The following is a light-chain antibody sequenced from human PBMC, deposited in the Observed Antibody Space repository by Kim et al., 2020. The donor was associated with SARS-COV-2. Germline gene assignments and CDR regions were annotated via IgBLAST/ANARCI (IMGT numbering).Light chain of an antibody. Sequence: AYVGDRFTIACRASQDIGHYLAWYRQEPGKAPEVLIYRASTLQSGVPSRFSGSGSGTEFTLTISSLQAEDFTTYYCQQMDRSPLTFGGGTKVDIK. CDR3: QQMDRSPLT. CDR1: QDIGHY. J-gene: IGKJ4*01. V-gene: IGKV1-9*01. CDR2: RAS.